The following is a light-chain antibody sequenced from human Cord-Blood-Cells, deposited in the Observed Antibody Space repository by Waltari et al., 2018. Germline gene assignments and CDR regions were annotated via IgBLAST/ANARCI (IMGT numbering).Light chain of an antibody. CDR1: SSNIGAGYD. Sequence: QSVLTQPPSVSGAPGQRVTISCTGSSSNIGAGYDVHWYQQLPGTAPKLLIYGNSHRPSGVPDRFSGSKSGTSASLAITGLQAEDEADYYCSSYTSSSTWVFGGGTKLTVL. V-gene: IGLV1-40*01. J-gene: IGLJ3*02. CDR2: GNS. CDR3: SSYTSSSTWV.